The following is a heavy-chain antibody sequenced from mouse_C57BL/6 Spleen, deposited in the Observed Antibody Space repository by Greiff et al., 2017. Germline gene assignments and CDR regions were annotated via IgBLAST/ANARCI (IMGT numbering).Heavy chain of an antibody. CDR3: ARGYTTRDSMDY. CDR1: GYAFTSYW. Sequence: VQLLEPGAELVKPGASVKISCKASGYAFTSYWMHWVKQRPGKGLEWIGQIYPADGDTNYNQKFKGKATLTVDNSSSPAYMPLSSLTSEDSAVFFYARGYTTRDSMDYWGQGTTLTVSS. CDR2: IYPADGDT. J-gene: IGHJ4*01. D-gene: IGHD1-1*01. V-gene: IGHV1-80*01.